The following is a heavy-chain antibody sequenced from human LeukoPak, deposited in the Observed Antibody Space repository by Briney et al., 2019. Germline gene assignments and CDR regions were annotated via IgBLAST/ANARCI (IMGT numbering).Heavy chain of an antibody. CDR2: INPNSGGT. D-gene: IGHD1-26*01. J-gene: IGHJ4*02. CDR1: GYTFTGYY. Sequence: ASVNVSCKASGYTFTGYYMHWVRQAPGQGLEWMGWINPNSGGTNYAQKFQGRVTMTRDTSISTAYMELSRLRSDDTAVYYCARVGEGEWELDYWGQGTLVTVSS. V-gene: IGHV1-2*02. CDR3: ARVGEGEWELDY.